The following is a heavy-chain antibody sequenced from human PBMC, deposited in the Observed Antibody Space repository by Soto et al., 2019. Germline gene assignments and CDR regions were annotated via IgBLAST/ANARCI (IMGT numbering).Heavy chain of an antibody. V-gene: IGHV1-18*01. CDR3: ARGRYGDY. CDR1: GYAFTTYG. J-gene: IGHJ4*02. D-gene: IGHD1-1*01. Sequence: QVHLVQSGAAVKKPGASVKVSCKGSGYAFTTYGITWVRQAPGQGLEWMGWISAHNGNTNYAQKLQGRVTVTRDTSTSTAYMEVRSLRADDTAVYYCARGRYGDYWGQGALVTVSS. CDR2: ISAHNGNT.